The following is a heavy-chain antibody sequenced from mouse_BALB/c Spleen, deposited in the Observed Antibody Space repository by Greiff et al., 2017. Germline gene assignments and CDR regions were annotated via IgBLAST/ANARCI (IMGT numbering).Heavy chain of an antibody. V-gene: IGHV14-4*02. CDR3: NAGDDDGACAY. D-gene: IGHD2-4*01. CDR1: GFNINDYY. CDR2: IDPENGDT. J-gene: IGHJ3*01. Sequence: EVQRVESGAELVRSGASVKLSCTASGFNINDYYMHWVKQRPEQGLEWIGWIDPENGDTEYAPKFQGKATMTADTSSNTAYLQLSSLTSEDTAVDYCNAGDDDGACAYWGQGTLVTVSA.